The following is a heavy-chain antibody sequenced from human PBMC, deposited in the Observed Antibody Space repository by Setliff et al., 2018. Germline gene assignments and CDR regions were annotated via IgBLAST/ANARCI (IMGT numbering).Heavy chain of an antibody. CDR2: IYHTEST. Sequence: ASETLSLTCAVSSGSISYNNWWTWVRQPPGKGLEWIGEIYHTESTNYNPSLKSRVTISLDKSKNQFSLELSSVTAADTAVYYCASRYCSSTNCWNWFDPWGQGTLVTVSS. V-gene: IGHV4-4*02. J-gene: IGHJ5*02. D-gene: IGHD2-2*01. CDR3: ASRYCSSTNCWNWFDP. CDR1: SGSISYNNW.